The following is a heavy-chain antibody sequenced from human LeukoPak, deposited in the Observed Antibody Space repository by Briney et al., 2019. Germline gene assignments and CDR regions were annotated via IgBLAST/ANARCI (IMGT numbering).Heavy chain of an antibody. D-gene: IGHD5-24*01. CDR3: ASRKRWLQSNAFDI. J-gene: IGHJ3*02. CDR1: GYTFTSYA. Sequence: GASVKVSCKASGYTFTSYAMNWVRQAPGQGLEWMGWINTNTGNPTYAQGFTGRFVFSLDTSVSTAYLQISSLKAEDTAVYYCASRKRWLQSNAFDIWGQGTMVTVSS. V-gene: IGHV7-4-1*02. CDR2: INTNTGNP.